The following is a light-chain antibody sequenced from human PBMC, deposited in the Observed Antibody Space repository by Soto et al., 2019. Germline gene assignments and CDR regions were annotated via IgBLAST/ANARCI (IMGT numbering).Light chain of an antibody. V-gene: IGLV2-8*01. Sequence: QSALTQPPSASGSPGQSVTISCTGTSSDVGAFNYVSWYQQYPGEAPKLIIYEVTKRPSGVPDRFSGSKSGSTASLTVSGLRSEDEAIYYCAAWDASLSACVFGNGTKLTVL. CDR3: AAWDASLSACV. CDR2: EVT. CDR1: SSDVGAFNY. J-gene: IGLJ1*01.